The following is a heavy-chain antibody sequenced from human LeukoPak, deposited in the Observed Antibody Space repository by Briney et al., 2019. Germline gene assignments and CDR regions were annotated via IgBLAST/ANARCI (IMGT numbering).Heavy chain of an antibody. Sequence: GGSLRLSCAASGFIFKSYGMHWVRQPPGKGLEWVAFIRYDGSNEYYADSVKGRFTISRDNSKNTLFLQMNSLRTEDTAVYYCAKDFYSGSSPWGQGTLVTVSS. J-gene: IGHJ5*02. CDR3: AKDFYSGSSP. CDR2: IRYDGSNE. CDR1: GFIFKSYG. V-gene: IGHV3-30*02. D-gene: IGHD1-26*01.